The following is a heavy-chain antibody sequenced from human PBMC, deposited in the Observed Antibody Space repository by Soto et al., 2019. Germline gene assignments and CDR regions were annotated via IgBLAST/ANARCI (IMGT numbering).Heavy chain of an antibody. Sequence: GGSLRLSCAASGFTFSSYAMSWVRQAPGKGLEWVSAISGSGGSTYYADSVKGRFTISRDNSKNTLYLQMNSLRAEDTAVYYCAKVRDDYGDYAADYWGQGTLVTVSS. CDR1: GFTFSSYA. J-gene: IGHJ4*02. CDR3: AKVRDDYGDYAADY. V-gene: IGHV3-23*01. D-gene: IGHD4-17*01. CDR2: ISGSGGST.